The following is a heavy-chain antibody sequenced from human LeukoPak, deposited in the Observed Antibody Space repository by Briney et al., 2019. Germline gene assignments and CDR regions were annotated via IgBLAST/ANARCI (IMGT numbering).Heavy chain of an antibody. CDR1: GGSVSSGSYY. CDR3: ARDLSPVVRASPMGY. J-gene: IGHJ4*02. CDR2: IYYSGST. D-gene: IGHD3-10*01. Sequence: PSETLSLTCTVSGGSVSSGSYYWSWIRQPPGKGLEWIGYIYYSGSTNYNPSLKSRVTISVDTSKNQFSLDLRSVTAADTAVYYCARDLSPVVRASPMGYWGQGTLVTVSS. V-gene: IGHV4-61*01.